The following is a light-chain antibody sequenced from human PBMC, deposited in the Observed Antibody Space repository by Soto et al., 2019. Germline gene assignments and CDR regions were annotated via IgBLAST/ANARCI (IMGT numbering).Light chain of an antibody. CDR1: QDISDW. CDR2: AAS. Sequence: DIQMTQSPSSVSASVGDRVTFTCRASQDISDWLAWYQQKPGKAPSVLIFAASNLQSGVPSRFSGSGSETDFTLTISNLQPEDSATYYCQQADSFPFTFGPGTKVDIK. V-gene: IGKV1-12*01. J-gene: IGKJ3*01. CDR3: QQADSFPFT.